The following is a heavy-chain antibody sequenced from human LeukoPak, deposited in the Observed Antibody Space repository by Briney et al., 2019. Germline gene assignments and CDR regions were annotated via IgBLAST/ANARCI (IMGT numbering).Heavy chain of an antibody. CDR2: INNSGTP. CDR3: ARSKPTRRIMITFGGAPRGYFQH. D-gene: IGHD3-16*01. J-gene: IGHJ1*01. V-gene: IGHV4-34*01. CDR1: GGSFSGYY. Sequence: SETLSLTCAVYGGSFSGYYWSWIRQPPGKGLEWIGEINNSGTPTYNPSLKSRVTISVDTSKNQFSLKLSSVTAADTAVYYCARSKPTRRIMITFGGAPRGYFQHWGQGTLVTVSS.